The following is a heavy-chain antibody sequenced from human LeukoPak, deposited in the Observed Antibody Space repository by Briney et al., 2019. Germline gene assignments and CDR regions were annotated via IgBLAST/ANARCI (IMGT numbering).Heavy chain of an antibody. Sequence: SVKVSCKASGGPFSSYAISWVRQAPGQGLEWMGGIIPIFGTANYAQNFQGRVTITADESTSTAYMELSSLRSEDTAVFFWARAAYDILTGYLFDYWGQGTLVTVSS. D-gene: IGHD3-9*01. CDR3: ARAAYDILTGYLFDY. CDR1: GGPFSSYA. CDR2: IIPIFGTA. J-gene: IGHJ4*02. V-gene: IGHV1-69*13.